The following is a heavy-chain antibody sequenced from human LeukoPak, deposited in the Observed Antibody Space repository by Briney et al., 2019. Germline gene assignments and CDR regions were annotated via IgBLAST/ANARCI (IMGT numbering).Heavy chain of an antibody. CDR2: IYYSGST. V-gene: IGHV4-59*01. D-gene: IGHD6-19*01. CDR1: GGSISSYY. J-gene: IGHJ4*02. CDR3: AREIAVAGSDYFDY. Sequence: SETLSLTCTVSGGSISSYYWSWIRQPPGKGLEWIGYIYYSGSTNYNPSLKSRVTISVDTSKNQFSLKLSSVTAADTAVYYCAREIAVAGSDYFDYWGQGTLVTVSS.